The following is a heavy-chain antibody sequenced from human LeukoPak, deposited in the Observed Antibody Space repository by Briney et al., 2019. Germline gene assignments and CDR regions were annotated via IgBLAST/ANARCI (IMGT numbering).Heavy chain of an antibody. J-gene: IGHJ4*02. D-gene: IGHD2-15*01. CDR1: GDSTSTYGHY. CDR2: IYSDGTT. Sequence: SETLSLTCTVSGDSTSTYGHYWTWIRLRPGKGLEWIGHIYSDGTTYYNPSLESRVTISEDTSENNFSLRLNSVIAADTAVYYCARELVVAAATVTYYFESWGQGMLVTVSS. CDR3: ARELVVAAATVTYYFES. V-gene: IGHV4-31*03.